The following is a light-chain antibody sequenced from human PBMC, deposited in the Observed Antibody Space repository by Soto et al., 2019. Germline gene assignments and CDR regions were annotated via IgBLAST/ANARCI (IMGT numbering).Light chain of an antibody. Sequence: EKVMTQSPATLYVSPGERATLSCRASQNVNTRLAWYQQKPGQAPRLLIYDAFTRATGIPARFSGSASGTEFTLTISSLQSEDFAVSYCQQYDEWPLTFGGGTKVEIK. CDR2: DAF. CDR1: QNVNTR. V-gene: IGKV3-15*01. J-gene: IGKJ4*01. CDR3: QQYDEWPLT.